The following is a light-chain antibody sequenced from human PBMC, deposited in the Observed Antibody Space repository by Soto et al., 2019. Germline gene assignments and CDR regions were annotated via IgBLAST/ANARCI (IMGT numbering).Light chain of an antibody. CDR1: QTVLLSSNNKNY. J-gene: IGKJ2*01. CDR3: QQYYSTPPT. Sequence: DIVMTQSPDSLALSLGERATTNCKSSQTVLLSSNNKNYLAWYQQKPGQPPKLLIYWASTRESGVPDRFSGSGSGTDFTLTISSLQAEDVAVYYCQQYYSTPPTFGQGTTLEIK. V-gene: IGKV4-1*01. CDR2: WAS.